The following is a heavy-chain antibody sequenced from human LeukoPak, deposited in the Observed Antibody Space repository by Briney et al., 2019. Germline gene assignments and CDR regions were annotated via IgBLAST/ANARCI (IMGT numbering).Heavy chain of an antibody. CDR1: GYTFTGYY. V-gene: IGHV1-2*02. J-gene: IGHJ4*02. CDR2: INPNSGGT. CDR3: ARESKHLYSSGWFLLFDY. D-gene: IGHD6-13*01. Sequence: ASEKVSCKASGYTFTGYYMHWVRQAPGQGLEWMGWINPNSGGTNYAQKFQGRVTMTRDTSISTAYMELSRLRSDDTAVYYCARESKHLYSSGWFLLFDYWGQGTLVTVSS.